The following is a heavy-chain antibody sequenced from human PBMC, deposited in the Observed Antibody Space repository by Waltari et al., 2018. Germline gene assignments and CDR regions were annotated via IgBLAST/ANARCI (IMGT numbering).Heavy chain of an antibody. J-gene: IGHJ4*02. V-gene: IGHV3-7*01. Sequence: EVQVVESGGGLVQPGGSLRLSCATSGSSFSSYWMNWVRQAPGKGLEWGAIIKGEGSEKNYVDSVKGRFTISRDNARNSLCLQMNSLRAEDTAVYFCARGRGYIIDYWGQGSLVTVSS. CDR2: IKGEGSEK. D-gene: IGHD3-22*01. CDR3: ARGRGYIIDY. CDR1: GSSFSSYW.